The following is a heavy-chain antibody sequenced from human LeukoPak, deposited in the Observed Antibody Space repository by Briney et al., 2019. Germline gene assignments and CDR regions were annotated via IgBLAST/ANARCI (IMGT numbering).Heavy chain of an antibody. J-gene: IGHJ3*02. V-gene: IGHV4-38-2*02. CDR3: ARVIGLTPPNWAFDI. D-gene: IGHD4-23*01. CDR2: IYHSGRT. Sequence: KPSETLSLTCTVSGYSISSGYYWGWIRQPPGKGLEWIGSIYHSGRTFYNPSLKSRVTISVDTSKNQFSLKLSSVTAADTAVYYCARVIGLTPPNWAFDIWGQGTMVTVSS. CDR1: GYSISSGYY.